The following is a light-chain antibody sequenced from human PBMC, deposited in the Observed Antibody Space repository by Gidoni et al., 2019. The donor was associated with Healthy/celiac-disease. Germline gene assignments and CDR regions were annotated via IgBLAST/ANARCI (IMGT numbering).Light chain of an antibody. Sequence: IQMTPSPSSLSASVGDRVTITCRASQSISSYLNWYQQKPGKAPKLLIYAASSLQSGVPSRFSGSGSGTDFTLTSSSLQPEEFATYYCQQSYSTPYTFGQGTKLEIK. CDR1: QSISSY. CDR3: QQSYSTPYT. J-gene: IGKJ2*01. CDR2: AAS. V-gene: IGKV1-39*01.